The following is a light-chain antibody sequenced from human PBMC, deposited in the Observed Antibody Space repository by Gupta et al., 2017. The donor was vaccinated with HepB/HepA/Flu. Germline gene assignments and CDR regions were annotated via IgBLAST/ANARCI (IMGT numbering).Light chain of an antibody. V-gene: IGLV2-14*03. Sequence: QSALPQPASVSGSPGQSITISCTGTSSDVGGYNFVSWYQQHPGKAPKLMIYDVSNRPSWVSDRFSGSKSGNTASLTISGLQAEDEADYYCSSYTSSSTPVVFGGGTKLTVL. J-gene: IGLJ2*01. CDR1: SSDVGGYNF. CDR2: DVS. CDR3: SSYTSSSTPVV.